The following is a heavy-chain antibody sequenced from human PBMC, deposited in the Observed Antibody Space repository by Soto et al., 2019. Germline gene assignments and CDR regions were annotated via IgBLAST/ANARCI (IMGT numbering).Heavy chain of an antibody. CDR2: ISGSDNTT. D-gene: IGHD5-18*01. J-gene: IGHJ4*01. CDR1: VVPFRSFA. Sequence: LSGAACVVPFRSFACTCVRQAPGKGLEWVSAISGSDNTTYYADSVKGRFTISRDNSKNTLYLQMNSLRAEDTAVYYSAKNYAHTAMAPRGQGILVTVSS. CDR3: AKNYAHTAMAP. V-gene: IGHV3-23*01.